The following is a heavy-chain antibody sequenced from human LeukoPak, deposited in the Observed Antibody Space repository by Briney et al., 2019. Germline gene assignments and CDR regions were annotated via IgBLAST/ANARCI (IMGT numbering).Heavy chain of an antibody. CDR3: AKLPGRAADY. CDR1: GFTFSSYV. J-gene: IGHJ4*02. Sequence: GGSLGLSCAASGFTFSSYVMNWVRQAPGKGLEWVSGISDSGGGTYYADSVKGRFTISRDNSKNTLYLQMNSLRAEDTAVYYCAKLPGRAADYWGQGTLVTVSS. V-gene: IGHV3-23*01. CDR2: ISDSGGGT.